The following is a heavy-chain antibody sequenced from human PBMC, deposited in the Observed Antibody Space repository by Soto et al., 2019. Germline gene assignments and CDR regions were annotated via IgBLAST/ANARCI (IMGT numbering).Heavy chain of an antibody. CDR2: IIPIFGTA. V-gene: IGHV1-69*13. CDR3: ARSPVKRGYSYGCPDY. D-gene: IGHD5-18*01. CDR1: GGTFSSYA. Sequence: SVKVSCKASGGTFSSYAISWVRQAPGQGLEWMGGIIPIFGTANYAQKFQGRVTITADESTSTAYMELSSLRSEDTAVYYCARSPVKRGYSYGCPDYWGQGTLVTVSS. J-gene: IGHJ4*02.